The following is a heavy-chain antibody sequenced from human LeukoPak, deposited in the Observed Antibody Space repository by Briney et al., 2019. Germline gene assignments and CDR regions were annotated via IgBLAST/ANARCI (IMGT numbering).Heavy chain of an antibody. CDR2: IIPIFGTA. Sequence: ASVKVSCKASGGTFSSYAISWVRQAPGQGLEWMGGIIPIFGTANYAQKFQGRVTITADKSTSTAYMELSSLRSEDTAVYYCAKDRKYYDSSAQDYWGQGTLVTVSS. J-gene: IGHJ4*02. V-gene: IGHV1-69*06. D-gene: IGHD3-22*01. CDR3: AKDRKYYDSSAQDY. CDR1: GGTFSSYA.